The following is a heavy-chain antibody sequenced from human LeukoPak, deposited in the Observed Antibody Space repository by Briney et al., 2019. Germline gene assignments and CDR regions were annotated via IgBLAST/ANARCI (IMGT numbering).Heavy chain of an antibody. Sequence: SGGSLRLSCAAPGFTFSSHGMHWVRQAPGKGLEWATTISYDGSSKYYADSVKGRFTISRDNSENTLYLQMNSLRAEDTAVYFCAKDRESYCSGGYCHSPGFDLWGQGTMVTVSS. J-gene: IGHJ3*01. CDR3: AKDRESYCSGGYCHSPGFDL. CDR1: GFTFSSHG. D-gene: IGHD2-15*01. CDR2: ISYDGSSK. V-gene: IGHV3-30*18.